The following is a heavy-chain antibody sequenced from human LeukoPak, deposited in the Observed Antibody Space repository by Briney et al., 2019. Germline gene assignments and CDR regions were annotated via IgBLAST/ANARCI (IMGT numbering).Heavy chain of an antibody. CDR3: ARDSSIVLMVYAPDY. CDR2: INPSGGST. V-gene: IGHV1-46*01. J-gene: IGHJ4*02. CDR1: GYTFTSYY. Sequence: ASVKVSCKASGYTFTSYYMHWVRQAPGQGLEWMGIINPSGGSTSYAQKFQGRVTMTRDMSTSTVYMELSSLRSEDTAVYYCARDSSIVLMVYAPDYWGQGTLVTVSS. D-gene: IGHD2-8*01.